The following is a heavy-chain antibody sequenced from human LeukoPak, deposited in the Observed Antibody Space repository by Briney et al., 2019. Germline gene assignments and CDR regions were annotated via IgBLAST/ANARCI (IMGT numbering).Heavy chain of an antibody. D-gene: IGHD1-26*01. J-gene: IGHJ4*02. CDR2: IYYSGST. V-gene: IGHV4-39*07. CDR3: ANGRNGFDY. CDR1: GGSISSSSYY. Sequence: SETLSLTCTVSGGSISSSSYYWGWIRQPPGKGLEWIGSIYYSGSTYYNPSLKSRVTISVDTSKNQFSLKLSSVTAADTAVYYCANGRNGFDYWGQGTLVTVSS.